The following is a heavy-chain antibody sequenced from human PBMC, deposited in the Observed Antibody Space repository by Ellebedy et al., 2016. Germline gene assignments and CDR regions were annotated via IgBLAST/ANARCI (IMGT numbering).Heavy chain of an antibody. CDR3: TTEGRYCTNGVCSELIDS. J-gene: IGHJ4*02. Sequence: GESLKISXAASGFTFSNAWMNWVRQAPGKGLEWVGRIRSKTDGGTTDYAAPVKGRFTISRDDSRNTLYLQMNSLKTEDTAVYYCTTEGRYCTNGVCSELIDSWGQGTLVTVSS. V-gene: IGHV3-15*01. CDR1: GFTFSNAW. CDR2: IRSKTDGGTT. D-gene: IGHD2-8*01.